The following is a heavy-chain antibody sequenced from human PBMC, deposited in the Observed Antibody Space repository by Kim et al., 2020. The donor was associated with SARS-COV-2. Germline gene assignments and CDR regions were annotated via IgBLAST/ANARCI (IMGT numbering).Heavy chain of an antibody. J-gene: IGHJ4*02. CDR2: ISHSWIT. Sequence: SETLSLTCTVSGGSISSSSYYWGYIRQSPGKGLDWVGSISHSWITYYNPSLKSLITISLDTSKNQFSLKLNSVTAADTALYYCARLGAYDRFGGFWGQGTLVTVSS. CDR3: ARLGAYDRFGGF. V-gene: IGHV4-39*01. D-gene: IGHD3-16*01. CDR1: GGSISSSSYY.